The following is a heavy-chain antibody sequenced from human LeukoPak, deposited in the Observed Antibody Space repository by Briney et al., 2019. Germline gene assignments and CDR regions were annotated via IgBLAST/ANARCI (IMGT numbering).Heavy chain of an antibody. CDR3: ARCEWHYYHYYMAV. D-gene: IGHD3-3*01. J-gene: IGHJ6*03. CDR1: GFTFGDYY. CDR2: ISSSDSPI. Sequence: GGSLRLSCAASGFTFGDYYMSWIRQAPGKGREWVSYISSSDSPIYYADSVKGRFTISRDNAKNSLFLQMNRLGAEDTAVYYCARCEWHYYHYYMAVWGKGTTVTVSS. V-gene: IGHV3-11*04.